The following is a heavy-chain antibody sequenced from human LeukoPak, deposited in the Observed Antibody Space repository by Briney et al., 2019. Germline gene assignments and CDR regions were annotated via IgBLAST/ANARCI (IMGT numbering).Heavy chain of an antibody. CDR3: ASGDLWFGERGYDY. CDR2: ISAYNGNT. Sequence: ASVKVSCKASGYTFTSYAMHWVRQAPGQRLEWMGWISAYNGNTNYAQKLQGRVTMTTDTSTSTAYMELRSLRSDDTAVYYCASGDLWFGERGYDYWGQGTLVTVSS. V-gene: IGHV1-18*01. J-gene: IGHJ4*02. D-gene: IGHD3-10*01. CDR1: GYTFTSYA.